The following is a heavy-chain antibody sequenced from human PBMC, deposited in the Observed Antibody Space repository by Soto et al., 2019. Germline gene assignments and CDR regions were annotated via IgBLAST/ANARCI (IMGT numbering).Heavy chain of an antibody. CDR1: GGPFSSYG. V-gene: IGHV1-69*13. CDR3: AKEQHDPYDSSGYYFNWFDP. CDR2: VIPLFGAA. J-gene: IGHJ5*02. Sequence: SVKVPFKASGGPFSSYGINWLRHAPGQGLEWMGGVIPLFGAANYAQKFQGRVTITADASSSIVYMELSSLRSEDTAVYYCAKEQHDPYDSSGYYFNWFDPWGQGTLVTVSS. D-gene: IGHD3-22*01.